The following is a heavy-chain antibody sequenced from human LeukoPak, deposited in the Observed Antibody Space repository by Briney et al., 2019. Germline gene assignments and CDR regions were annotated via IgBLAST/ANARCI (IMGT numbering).Heavy chain of an antibody. Sequence: ETLSLTCAVYGGSFSGYYWSWIRQPPGKGLEWVSVINDNGDTTFYADSVRGRFTISRDNSKNTLYLQMNTLRADDTAIYYCAKKSGSGPYPLDYWGQGTLVTVSS. D-gene: IGHD3-10*01. CDR1: GGSFSGYY. CDR3: AKKSGSGPYPLDY. V-gene: IGHV3-23*01. CDR2: INDNGDTT. J-gene: IGHJ4*02.